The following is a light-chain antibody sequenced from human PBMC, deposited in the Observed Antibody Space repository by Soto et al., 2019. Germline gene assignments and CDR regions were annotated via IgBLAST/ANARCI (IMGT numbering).Light chain of an antibody. J-gene: IGLJ2*01. Sequence: QSVLTQPASVSGSPGQSIAISCTGTSSDVGGYNYVSWYQQHPGKAPKLMIYDVSKQPSGASNRFSGSKSGNTAALTISGVQAEDEADYYCSSYSSSSTVVFGGGTKLTVL. V-gene: IGLV2-14*01. CDR2: DVS. CDR1: SSDVGGYNY. CDR3: SSYSSSSTVV.